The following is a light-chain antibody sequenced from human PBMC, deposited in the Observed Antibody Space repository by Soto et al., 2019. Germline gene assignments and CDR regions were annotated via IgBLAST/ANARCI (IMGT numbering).Light chain of an antibody. Sequence: QSALTQPRSVSGSPGQSVAISCTGTSSDVGAYNYVSWYQQHPGKAPKLMIYDVNERPSGVPDRFSGSKSGNTASLTISGLQAEDEADYYCCSYAGSYTFYVFGTGTKVTVL. CDR3: CSYAGSYTFYV. V-gene: IGLV2-11*01. CDR1: SSDVGAYNY. J-gene: IGLJ1*01. CDR2: DVN.